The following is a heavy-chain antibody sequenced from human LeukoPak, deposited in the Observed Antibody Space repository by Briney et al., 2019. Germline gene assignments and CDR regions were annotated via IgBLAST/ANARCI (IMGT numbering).Heavy chain of an antibody. CDR1: GGSISSSSYY. CDR3: ARGVVPAASD. Sequence: SETLSLTCTVSGGSISSSSYYWGWIRQPPGKGLEWIGSIYYSGSTYYNPSLKSRVTISVDTSKNQFSLKLSSVTAADTAVYYCARGVVPAASDWGQGTLVTVSS. D-gene: IGHD2-2*01. CDR2: IYYSGST. J-gene: IGHJ4*02. V-gene: IGHV4-39*07.